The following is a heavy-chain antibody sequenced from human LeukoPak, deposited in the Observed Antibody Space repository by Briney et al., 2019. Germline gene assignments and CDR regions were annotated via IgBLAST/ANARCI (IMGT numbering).Heavy chain of an antibody. J-gene: IGHJ5*02. Sequence: ASVKVSCKASGYTFTSCYMHWVRQAPGQGLEWMGIINPSGGSTSYAQKFQGRVTMTRDTSTSTVYMELSSLRSEDTAVYYCARDGNGYDPFDPWGQGTLVTVSS. CDR2: INPSGGST. D-gene: IGHD5-12*01. CDR1: GYTFTSCY. V-gene: IGHV1-46*01. CDR3: ARDGNGYDPFDP.